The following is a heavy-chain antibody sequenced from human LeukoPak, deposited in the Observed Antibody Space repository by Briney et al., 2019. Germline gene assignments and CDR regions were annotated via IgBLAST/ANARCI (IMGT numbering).Heavy chain of an antibody. V-gene: IGHV1-69*01. CDR1: GCTFSSYA. J-gene: IGHJ4*02. CDR2: IIPIFGTA. D-gene: IGHD3-9*01. Sequence: ASVKVSCKASGCTFSSYAISWVRQAPGQGLEWMGGIIPIFGTANYAQKFQGRVTITADESTSTAYMELSSLRSEDTAVYYCARSNYDILTGYFSYLDYWGQGTLVTVSS. CDR3: ARSNYDILTGYFSYLDY.